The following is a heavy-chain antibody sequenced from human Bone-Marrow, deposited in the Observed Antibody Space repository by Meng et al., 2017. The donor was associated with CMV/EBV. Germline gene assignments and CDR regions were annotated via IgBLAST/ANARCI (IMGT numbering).Heavy chain of an antibody. J-gene: IGHJ4*01. V-gene: IGHV4-59*03. CDR1: GGSSSSFY. D-gene: IGHD6-13*01. CDR2: IYNTGRT. Sequence: SETLSLTCTVSGGSSSSFYWSWIRQPPGKGLEWIGYIYNTGRTNSNTGRTNYNPSLKSRVSISVDTSKNQFTLKLTSVTAADTAVYYCALGSPNNSWYQLDYWGHGTLVTGSS. CDR3: ALGSPNNSWYQLDY.